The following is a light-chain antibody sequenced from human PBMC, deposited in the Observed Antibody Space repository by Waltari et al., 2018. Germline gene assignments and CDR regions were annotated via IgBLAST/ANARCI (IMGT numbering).Light chain of an antibody. CDR2: DTS. CDR3: LISYSGVGV. Sequence: QAVVTQEPSLTVSPGGTVPLTCGSSAGAVPSGLYPYWFQQKPGQAPRTLIYDTSNKPSWTPARFSGSLLGGKAALTLSGAQPEDEAEYYCLISYSGVGVFGGGTKLTVL. CDR1: AGAVPSGLY. J-gene: IGLJ3*02. V-gene: IGLV7-46*01.